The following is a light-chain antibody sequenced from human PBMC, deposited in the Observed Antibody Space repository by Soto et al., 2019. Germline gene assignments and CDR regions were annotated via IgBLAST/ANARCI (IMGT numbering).Light chain of an antibody. Sequence: AIQLTQSPSSLSASVGDRVTITCRASQGIRNDLGWYQHKPGKAPKLLIHAASSLQSGVPSRFSGSASGTEFTLTISSLQPEDLASYYCLQDHSYPWTFGQGTKVKI. CDR2: AAS. J-gene: IGKJ1*01. CDR1: QGIRND. V-gene: IGKV1-6*01. CDR3: LQDHSYPWT.